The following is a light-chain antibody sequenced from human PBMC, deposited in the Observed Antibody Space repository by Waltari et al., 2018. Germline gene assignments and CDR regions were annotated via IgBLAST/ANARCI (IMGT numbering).Light chain of an antibody. CDR1: QSISWF. CDR3: QQSYSVPLT. V-gene: IGKV1-39*01. Sequence: DIQMTQSPSSLSASVGDRVTITCRASQSISWFLDWYQQKPGKAPSLLIHAVSSLQSGVPSRFSGSGSGTEFTLTISNIHPEDFAIYYCQQSYSVPLTFGGGTKVEIK. CDR2: AVS. J-gene: IGKJ4*01.